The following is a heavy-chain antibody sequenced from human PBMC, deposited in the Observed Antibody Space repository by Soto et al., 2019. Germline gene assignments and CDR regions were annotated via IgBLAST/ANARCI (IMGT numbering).Heavy chain of an antibody. CDR3: AKEITIFGVVIMRQYYYYGMDV. CDR1: GFTFSSYA. CDR2: ISGSGGST. D-gene: IGHD3-3*01. Sequence: PGGSLRLSCAASGFTFSSYAMSWVRQAPGKGLEWVSAISGSGGSTYYADSVKGRFTISRDNSKNTLYLQMNSLRAEDTAVYYCAKEITIFGVVIMRQYYYYGMDVWGQGTTVTVSS. J-gene: IGHJ6*02. V-gene: IGHV3-23*01.